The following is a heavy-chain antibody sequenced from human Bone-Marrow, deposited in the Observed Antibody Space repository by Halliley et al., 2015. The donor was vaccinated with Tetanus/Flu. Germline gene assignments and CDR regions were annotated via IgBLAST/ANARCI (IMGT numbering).Heavy chain of an antibody. CDR2: IWFDGSRK. J-gene: IGHJ6*02. CDR1: GFTFSSYG. D-gene: IGHD3-3*02. CDR3: AREISGASARPGYGMDV. V-gene: IGHV3-33*01. Sequence: SGFTFSSYGMHWVRQAPGKGLEWVAVIWFDGSRKYHADSVKGRFTISRDDSKNTLYLEMNSLRAEDTAVYFCAREISGASARPGYGMDVWGQGTTVAVSS.